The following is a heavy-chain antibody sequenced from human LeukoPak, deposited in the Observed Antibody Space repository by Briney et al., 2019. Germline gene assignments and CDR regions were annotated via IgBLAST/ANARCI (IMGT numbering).Heavy chain of an antibody. Sequence: SETLSLTCTVSGGSISSYYWSWIRQPPGKGLEWIGYIYYSGSTNYNPSLKSRVTISVDTSKNQFSLKLSSVTAADTAVYYCAISDDYYMDVWGKGTTVTVSS. CDR1: GGSISSYY. CDR2: IYYSGST. CDR3: AISDDYYMDV. V-gene: IGHV4-59*01. J-gene: IGHJ6*03. D-gene: IGHD3-10*01.